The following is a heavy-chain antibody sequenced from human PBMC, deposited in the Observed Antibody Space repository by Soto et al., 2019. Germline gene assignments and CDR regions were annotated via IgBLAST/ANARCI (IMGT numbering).Heavy chain of an antibody. D-gene: IGHD2-15*01. CDR2: MHYTGFS. CDR3: ATSFGNACYTY. CDR1: GDSVTSHY. Sequence: SETLSLTCSFSGDSVTSHYLTWIRQSPEMGLEWIGYMHYTGFSHYNPSLKSRLTISVDRSKNQFTLQLASVTVADTAIYYCATSFGNACYTYWGQGTQVTVSP. J-gene: IGHJ4*02. V-gene: IGHV4-59*02.